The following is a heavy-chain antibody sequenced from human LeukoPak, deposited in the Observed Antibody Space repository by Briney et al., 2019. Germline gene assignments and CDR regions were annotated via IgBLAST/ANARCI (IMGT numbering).Heavy chain of an antibody. CDR1: GFTFSTYD. V-gene: IGHV3-13*01. CDR2: IGTGDDT. J-gene: IGHJ6*02. Sequence: GGSLRLSCAASGFTFSTYDMHWVRQVTGKGLEWVSAIGTGDDTYYLGSVKGRFTISRENAKNVLYLQMSSLRAEDTAVYYCAREIRETVVTRHYYYGIDVWGQGTAVTVSS. CDR3: AREIRETVVTRHYYYGIDV. D-gene: IGHD2-15*01.